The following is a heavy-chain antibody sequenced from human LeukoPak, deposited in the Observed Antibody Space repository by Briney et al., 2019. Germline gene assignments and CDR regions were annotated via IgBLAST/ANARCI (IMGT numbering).Heavy chain of an antibody. V-gene: IGHV4-34*01. CDR2: INHSGST. Sequence: NPSETLSLTCAVYGGSFSGYYWSWIRQPPGKGLEWIGEINHSGSTNYNPSLKSRVTISVDTSKNQFSLKLSSVTAADTAVYYCARRKSSSWYVIWFDPWGQGTLVTVSS. D-gene: IGHD6-13*01. CDR1: GGSFSGYY. CDR3: ARRKSSSWYVIWFDP. J-gene: IGHJ5*02.